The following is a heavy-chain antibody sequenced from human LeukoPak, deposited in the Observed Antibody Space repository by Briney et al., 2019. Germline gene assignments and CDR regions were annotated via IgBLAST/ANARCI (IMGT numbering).Heavy chain of an antibody. V-gene: IGHV4-31*03. CDR2: IYYSGST. D-gene: IGHD3-22*01. CDR1: GGSISNGDHY. J-gene: IGHJ2*01. Sequence: SETLSLTCTVSGGSISNGDHYWSWIRQHPGKGLEWIGHIYYSGSTYYNPSLKSRGIISVETSKNQFSLKLSSVTAADTAVYYCARDFRTYYYDSSGYHPDWYFDLWGRGTLVTVSS. CDR3: ARDFRTYYYDSSGYHPDWYFDL.